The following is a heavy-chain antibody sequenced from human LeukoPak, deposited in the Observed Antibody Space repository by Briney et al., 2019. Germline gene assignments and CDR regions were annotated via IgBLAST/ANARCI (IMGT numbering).Heavy chain of an antibody. CDR2: ISAYNGNT. Sequence: ASVKVSCKASGYTFTSYGISWVRQAPGQGLEWMGWISAYNGNTNYAQKLQGRVTMTTDTSTSTAYMELRSLRSDDTAVYYCARDRVVAATARIGWFDPWGQGTLVTVSS. CDR3: ARDRVVAATARIGWFDP. CDR1: GYTFTSYG. V-gene: IGHV1-18*01. J-gene: IGHJ5*02. D-gene: IGHD2-15*01.